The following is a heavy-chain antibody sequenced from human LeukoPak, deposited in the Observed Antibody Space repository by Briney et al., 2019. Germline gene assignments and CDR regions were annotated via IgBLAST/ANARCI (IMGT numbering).Heavy chain of an antibody. CDR2: INYRGST. J-gene: IGHJ4*02. V-gene: IGHV4-39*07. D-gene: IGHD3-16*01. Sequence: PSETLSLTCTVSNASISSNTYYRAWIRQPPGKGLEYIGSINYRGSTYYNPSLKSRVTLSVDTSKNQFSLKLNSVTAADTAVYYCATYKYDYVWGNQHFDYWGQGTLVTVSS. CDR3: ATYKYDYVWGNQHFDY. CDR1: NASISSNTYY.